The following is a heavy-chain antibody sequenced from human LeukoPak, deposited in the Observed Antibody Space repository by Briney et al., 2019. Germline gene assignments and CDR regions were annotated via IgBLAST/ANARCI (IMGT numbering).Heavy chain of an antibody. CDR3: ASRSYDILTGYDDYYYYYYMYV. CDR1: GGTFSSYA. J-gene: IGHJ6*03. D-gene: IGHD3-9*01. CDR2: IIPIFGTA. Sequence: GASVKVSCKASGGTFSSYAISWVRQAPGQGLEWMGGIIPIFGTANYAQKFQGRVTITADESTSTAYMELSSLRSEDTAVYYCASRSYDILTGYDDYYYYYYMYVWGKGTTVTVSS. V-gene: IGHV1-69*13.